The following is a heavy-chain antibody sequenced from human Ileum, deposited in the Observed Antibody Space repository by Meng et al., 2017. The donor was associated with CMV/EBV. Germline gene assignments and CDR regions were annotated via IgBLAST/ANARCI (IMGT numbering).Heavy chain of an antibody. CDR1: GGSMRDAASY. CDR3: ARNSSTIPAFDS. J-gene: IGHJ4*02. Sequence: TVSGGSMRDAASYWGWSRQPPGKGLEWIGTIYYTGSPYYNPSLKSRLTISRDTSKGQFYLELSSVTAADTAVYFCARNSSTIPAFDSWGPGMLVTVSS. D-gene: IGHD2-2*01. V-gene: IGHV4-39*07. CDR2: IYYTGSP.